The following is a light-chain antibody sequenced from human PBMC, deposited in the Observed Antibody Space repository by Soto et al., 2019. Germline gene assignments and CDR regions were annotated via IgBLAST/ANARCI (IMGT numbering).Light chain of an antibody. J-gene: IGKJ4*02. Sequence: EIVLTQSPATLSLSPGERATLSCKASQNVVNYLAWYQQKPGQAPRLLIYDASNRATGIPVRFSGSGSGTDFALTISSLGPEDSAVYYCQQRSNWLTVGGGTKVEIK. CDR3: QQRSNWLT. V-gene: IGKV3-11*01. CDR2: DAS. CDR1: QNVVNY.